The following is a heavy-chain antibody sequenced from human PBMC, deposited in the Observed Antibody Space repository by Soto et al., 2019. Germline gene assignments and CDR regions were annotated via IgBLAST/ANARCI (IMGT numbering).Heavy chain of an antibody. Sequence: QLQLQESGPGLVKPSETLSLTCTVSGGSISSYYWGWSRRPPGKGLEWIGSIYYSGSTYYNPSLKSRVTISVDTSKNQFSLKLSSVTAADTAVYYCARRWGYSFDYWGQGTLVTVSS. D-gene: IGHD7-27*01. CDR3: ARRWGYSFDY. CDR2: IYYSGST. J-gene: IGHJ4*02. CDR1: GGSISSYY. V-gene: IGHV4-39*01.